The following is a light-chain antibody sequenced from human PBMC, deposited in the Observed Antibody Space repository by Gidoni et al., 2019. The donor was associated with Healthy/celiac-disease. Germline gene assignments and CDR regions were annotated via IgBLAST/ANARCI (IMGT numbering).Light chain of an antibody. CDR1: SSNIGSNY. J-gene: IGLJ2*01. CDR3: AAWDDSLSGFVV. CDR2: RNN. V-gene: IGLV1-47*01. Sequence: QSVLTQPPSASGTPGPRVTISCSGSSSNIGSNYVYWYQQLPGTAPKRLIYRNNQRPSGVPDRFSGSKSGTSASLAISGLRSEDEADYYCAAWDDSLSGFVVFGGGTKLTVL.